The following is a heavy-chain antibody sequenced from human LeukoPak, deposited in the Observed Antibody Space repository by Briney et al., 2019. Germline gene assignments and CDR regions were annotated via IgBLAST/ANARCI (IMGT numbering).Heavy chain of an antibody. CDR2: ISSSGSTI. CDR1: GFTFSDYY. CDR3: ASLCGSGSFHNAFDI. Sequence: GGSLRLSCAASGFTFSDYYMSWIRQAPGKGLEWVSYISSSGSTIYYADSVKGRFTISRDNAKNSLYLQMNSLRAEDTAVYYCASLCGSGSFHNAFDIWGQGTWSPSLQ. D-gene: IGHD3-10*01. J-gene: IGHJ3*02. V-gene: IGHV3-11*04.